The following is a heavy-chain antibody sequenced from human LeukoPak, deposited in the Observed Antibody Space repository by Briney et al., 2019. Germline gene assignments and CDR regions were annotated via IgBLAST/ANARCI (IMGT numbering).Heavy chain of an antibody. V-gene: IGHV3-48*01. CDR1: GFSFSSYS. J-gene: IGHJ4*02. CDR2: ISSSSSTI. Sequence: PGGSLRLSCAASGFSFSSYSLNWVRQAPGKGLEWVSYISSSSSTIYYADSVKGRFTISRDNAKSSLYLQMNSLRAEDTAVYYCARDRVRVAGTLFDYWGQGTLVTVSS. CDR3: ARDRVRVAGTLFDY. D-gene: IGHD6-19*01.